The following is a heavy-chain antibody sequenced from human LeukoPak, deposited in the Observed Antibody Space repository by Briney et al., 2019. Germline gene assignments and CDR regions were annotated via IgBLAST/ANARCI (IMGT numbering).Heavy chain of an antibody. D-gene: IGHD6-19*01. CDR1: GFTFSDYY. CDR3: ARAMGIYSSGWYERTTRYYYYYGMDV. J-gene: IGHJ6*02. Sequence: PGGSLRLSCAASGFTFSDYYMSWIRQAPGKGLEWVSYISSSGSAIYYADSVKGRFTISRDNAKNSLYLQMNSLRAEDTAVYYCARAMGIYSSGWYERTTRYYYYYGMDVWGQGTTVTVSS. CDR2: ISSSGSAI. V-gene: IGHV3-11*01.